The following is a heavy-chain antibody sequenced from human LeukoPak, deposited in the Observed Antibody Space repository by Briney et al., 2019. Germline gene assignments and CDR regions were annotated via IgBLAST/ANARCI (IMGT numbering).Heavy chain of an antibody. Sequence: PSETLSLTCTVSGGSISSSSYYWGWIRQPPGKGLEWIGIIYYSGSTYYNPSLKSRVTISVDTSKNQFSLKLSSVTAADTAVYYCASPDTYYYDSSGYYHFDYWGQGTLVTVSS. CDR1: GGSISSSSYY. J-gene: IGHJ4*02. V-gene: IGHV4-39*01. CDR2: IYYSGST. CDR3: ASPDTYYYDSSGYYHFDY. D-gene: IGHD3-22*01.